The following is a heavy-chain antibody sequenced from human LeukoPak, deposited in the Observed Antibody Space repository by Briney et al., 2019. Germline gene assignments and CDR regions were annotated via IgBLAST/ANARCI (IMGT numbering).Heavy chain of an antibody. J-gene: IGHJ4*02. V-gene: IGHV3-23*01. CDR1: GFTFSSYA. Sequence: GGSLRLSCAASGFTFSSYAMSRVRQAPGKGLEWVSAISGSGGSIYYADSVKGRFTISRDNSKNTLYLQMNSLRAEDTAVYYCAKDRDYGGNPDVPDYWGQGTLVTVSS. CDR2: ISGSGGSI. CDR3: AKDRDYGGNPDVPDY. D-gene: IGHD4-23*01.